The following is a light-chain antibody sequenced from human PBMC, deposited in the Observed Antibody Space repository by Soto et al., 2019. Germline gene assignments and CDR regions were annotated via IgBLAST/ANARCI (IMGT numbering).Light chain of an antibody. CDR3: HQYYRTPRT. CDR1: QTLGHNY. V-gene: IGKV3-20*01. Sequence: EIVLTQSPGTLSLSPGERATLSCRANQTLGHNYLAWYQQKPGQAPRLLMYDASSRATGTPDRFSGSGSATEFTLTISSLEPEDFEVYYCHQYYRTPRTFGQGTKVDI. CDR2: DAS. J-gene: IGKJ1*01.